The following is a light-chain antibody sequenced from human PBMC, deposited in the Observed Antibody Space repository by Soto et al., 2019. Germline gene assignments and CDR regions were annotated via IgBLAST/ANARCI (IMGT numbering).Light chain of an antibody. CDR3: SSYTSSSTLVV. Sequence: QSALTQPASVSGSPGQSITISCSGTSSDVGGYKYVSWYQQHPGKAPKLMIYEVSNRPSGVSNRFSGSKSDNTASLTISGLQAEDEAQYYCSSYTSSSTLVVFGGGTKVTVL. J-gene: IGLJ2*01. V-gene: IGLV2-14*01. CDR2: EVS. CDR1: SSDVGGYKY.